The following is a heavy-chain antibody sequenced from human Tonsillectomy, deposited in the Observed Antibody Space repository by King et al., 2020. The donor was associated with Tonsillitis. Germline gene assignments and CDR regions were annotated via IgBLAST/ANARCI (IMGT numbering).Heavy chain of an antibody. V-gene: IGHV5-51*01. D-gene: IGHD6-6*01. CDR1: GYTFTNYW. Sequence: VQLVESGAEGKKPGESLKISCKGSGYTFTNYWIGWVRQMPGKGLEWMGIIYPGDSDTRYSPSFRGQVIISADKSVSTAYLQWSSLKAADTAMYYCAGTIRQQFVPHFDNWGQGTLVTVSS. CDR3: AGTIRQQFVPHFDN. CDR2: IYPGDSDT. J-gene: IGHJ4*02.